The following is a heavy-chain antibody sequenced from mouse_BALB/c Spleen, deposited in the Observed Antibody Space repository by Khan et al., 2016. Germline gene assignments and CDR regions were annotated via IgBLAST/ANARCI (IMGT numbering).Heavy chain of an antibody. J-gene: IGHJ1*01. CDR2: ISNLAYSI. CDR1: GFTFSDYG. D-gene: IGHD1-1*01. Sequence: EVELVESGGGLVQPGGSRKLSCAASGFTFSDYGMAWVRQAPGKGPEWVAFISNLAYSIYYADTVTGRFTISRENAKNTLYLEMSSLRSEDTAMYYCAREASSLYWNFDDWGAGTTVTVSS. V-gene: IGHV5-15*02. CDR3: AREASSLYWNFDD.